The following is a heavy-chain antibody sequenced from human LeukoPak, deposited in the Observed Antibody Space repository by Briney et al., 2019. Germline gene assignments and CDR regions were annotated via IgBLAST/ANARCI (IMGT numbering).Heavy chain of an antibody. Sequence: GGSLRLSCAASGFTLRSYWMHWFRQVPGKGLVWVSRINSDGSMTSYADSVKGRFTISRDNAENTLYLQMNSLRAEDTGVYFWGRVTACWHPYIDYWGQGTPVSVSS. CDR1: GFTLRSYW. CDR3: GRVTACWHPYIDY. J-gene: IGHJ4*02. D-gene: IGHD2-15*01. V-gene: IGHV3-74*01. CDR2: INSDGSMT.